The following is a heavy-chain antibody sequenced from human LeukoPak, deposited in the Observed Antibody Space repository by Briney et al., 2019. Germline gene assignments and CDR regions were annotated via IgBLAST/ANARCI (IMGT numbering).Heavy chain of an antibody. CDR2: IIPIFGTA. V-gene: IGHV1-69*01. CDR3: ARALGEWLRPNKFDP. J-gene: IGHJ5*02. D-gene: IGHD3-3*01. Sequence: GSSVKVSCKASGGTFSSYAISWVRQAPGQGLEWMGGIIPIFGTANYAQKFQGRVTITADESTSTAYMELSSLRSEDTAVYYCARALGEWLRPNKFDPWGQGTLSPSPQ. CDR1: GGTFSSYA.